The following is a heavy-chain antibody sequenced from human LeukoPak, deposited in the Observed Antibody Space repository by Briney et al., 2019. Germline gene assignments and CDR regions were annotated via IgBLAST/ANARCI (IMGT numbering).Heavy chain of an antibody. CDR1: GFTFSSYA. D-gene: IGHD3-10*01. V-gene: IGHV3-23*01. J-gene: IGHJ4*02. Sequence: ESGGSLRLSCAASGFTFSSYAMSWVRQAPGKGLEWVSGISGSGGSTYYADSVKGRFTISRDNSKNTLYLQMNSLRAEDTAVYYCAKYYYGSETYYTYFDYWGQGTLVTVSS. CDR3: AKYYYGSETYYTYFDY. CDR2: ISGSGGST.